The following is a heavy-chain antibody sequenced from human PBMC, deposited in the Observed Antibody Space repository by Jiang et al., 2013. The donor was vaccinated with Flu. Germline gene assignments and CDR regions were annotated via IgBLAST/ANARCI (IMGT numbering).Heavy chain of an antibody. Sequence: LLKPSETLSLTCAVYGGSFSGYYWSWIRQPPGKGLEWIGEIYHSGSTNYNPSLKSRVTISVDTSKKQFSLKLSSVTAADTAVYYCARRSHYSTSSGFFWGQGTLVTVSS. CDR2: IYHSGST. D-gene: IGHD6-6*01. CDR3: ARRSHYSTSSGFF. V-gene: IGHV4-34*01. J-gene: IGHJ4*02. CDR1: GGSFSGYY.